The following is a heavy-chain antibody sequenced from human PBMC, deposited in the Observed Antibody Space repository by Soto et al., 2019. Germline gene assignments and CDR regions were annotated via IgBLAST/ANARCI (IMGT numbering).Heavy chain of an antibody. CDR1: GFTFSSYG. CDR2: IWYDGSNK. V-gene: IGHV3-33*01. CDR3: AREVLVRGIKYHGRDV. D-gene: IGHD3-10*01. Sequence: QVQLVESGGGVVQPGRSLSLSCAASGFTFSSYGIHWVRQAPGKGLEWVAVIWYDGSNKYYADSVKGRFTISRDNSKNSWDLQMNSLRAEDTAVYYCAREVLVRGIKYHGRDVWGQGTTVTVSS. J-gene: IGHJ6*02.